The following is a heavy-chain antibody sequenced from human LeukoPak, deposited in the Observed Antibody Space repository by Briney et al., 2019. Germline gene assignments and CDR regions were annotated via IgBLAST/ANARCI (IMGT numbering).Heavy chain of an antibody. CDR3: ARDRPYYDSSSYLSHNWFDP. CDR2: ISSSSSYI. Sequence: GGSLRLSCAASGFTFSSYSMNWVRQAPGKGLEWVSSISSSSSYIYYADSVKGRFTISRDNAKNSLYLQMNSLRAEDTAVYYCARDRPYYDSSSYLSHNWFDPWGQGTLVTVSS. D-gene: IGHD3-22*01. CDR1: GFTFSSYS. V-gene: IGHV3-21*01. J-gene: IGHJ5*02.